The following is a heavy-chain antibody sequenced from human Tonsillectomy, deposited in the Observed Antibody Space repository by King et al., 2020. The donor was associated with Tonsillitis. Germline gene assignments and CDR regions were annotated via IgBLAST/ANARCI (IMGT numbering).Heavy chain of an antibody. J-gene: IGHJ4*02. CDR3: ARGPGYSGYDFDY. CDR1: GGSFSGYY. Sequence: QVQLQQWGAGLLKPSETLSLTCAVYGGSFSGYYWSWIRQPPGKGLEWIGEINHSGSTNYNPSLKSRVTISVDTSKNQFSLKLSSVTAADTAVYYCARGPGYSGYDFDYWGQGTLVTVSS. D-gene: IGHD5-12*01. CDR2: INHSGST. V-gene: IGHV4-34*01.